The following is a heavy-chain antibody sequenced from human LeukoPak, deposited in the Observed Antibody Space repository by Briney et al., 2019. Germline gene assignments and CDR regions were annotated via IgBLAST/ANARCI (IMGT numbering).Heavy chain of an antibody. CDR3: AKERVCNSLDC. CDR2: INTDGSGT. J-gene: IGHJ4*01. Sequence: PGGSLRLSCAASGFSFSNVWMNWGRQAPGKGLGWVARINTDGSGTVYAGSVKGRFTIPRDNAKNTLYLQMHSLKNDDTAVYSCAKERVCNSLDCWGHGTPVTVSS. V-gene: IGHV3-74*01. D-gene: IGHD2-15*01. CDR1: GFSFSNVW.